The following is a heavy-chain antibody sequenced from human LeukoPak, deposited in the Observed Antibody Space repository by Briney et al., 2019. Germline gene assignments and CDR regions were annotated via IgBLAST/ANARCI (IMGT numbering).Heavy chain of an antibody. D-gene: IGHD3-3*01. Sequence: PGGSLRLSCAASGFTFSSYSMNWVRQAPGKGLEGVSYISSSSSTIYYADSVKGRFTISRDNAKNSLYLQMNSLRAEDTAVYYCARDYYDFWSGPFDYWGQGTLVTVSS. CDR2: ISSSSSTI. CDR3: ARDYYDFWSGPFDY. J-gene: IGHJ4*02. V-gene: IGHV3-48*01. CDR1: GFTFSSYS.